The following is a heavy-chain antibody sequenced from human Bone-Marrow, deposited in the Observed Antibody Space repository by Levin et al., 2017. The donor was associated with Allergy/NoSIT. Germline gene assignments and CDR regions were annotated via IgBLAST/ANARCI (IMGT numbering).Heavy chain of an antibody. CDR1: GGSFSGYY. Sequence: PSQTLSLTCAVYGGSFSGYYWSWIRQPPGKGLEWIGEINHSGSTNYNPSLKSRVTISVDTSKNQFSLKLSSVTAADTAVYYCARGLTCSGGSCPAGSWFDPWGQGTLVTVSS. CDR2: INHSGST. J-gene: IGHJ5*02. D-gene: IGHD2-15*01. CDR3: ARGLTCSGGSCPAGSWFDP. V-gene: IGHV4-34*01.